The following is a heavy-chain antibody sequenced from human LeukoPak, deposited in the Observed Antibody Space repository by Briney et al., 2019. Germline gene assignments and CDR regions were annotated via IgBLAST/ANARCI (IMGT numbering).Heavy chain of an antibody. D-gene: IGHD6-6*01. CDR1: GGSISSYY. CDR3: ARDSYSSSSGGIDY. Sequence: KPSETLSLTCTVSGGSISSYYWSWIRQPPGKGLEWIGYIYYGGSTNYNPSLKSRVTISVDTSKNQFSLKLSSVTAADTAVYYCARDSYSSSSGGIDYWGQGTLVTVSS. CDR2: IYYGGST. V-gene: IGHV4-59*01. J-gene: IGHJ4*02.